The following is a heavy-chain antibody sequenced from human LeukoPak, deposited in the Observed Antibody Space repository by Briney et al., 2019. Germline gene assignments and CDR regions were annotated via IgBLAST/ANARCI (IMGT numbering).Heavy chain of an antibody. V-gene: IGHV3-23*01. CDR2: TYGDATTT. CDR3: AKSYFTYGSDAFDV. D-gene: IGHD4-17*01. CDR1: GFTLSSFA. J-gene: IGHJ3*01. Sequence: GGSLRLSCAASGFTLSSFAMSWVRQAPGTGLEWVATTYGDATTTNYADSVKGRFAISRDNSKNTLSLQMNSLRAEDTAIYYCAKSYFTYGSDAFDVWGQGTMVTVSS.